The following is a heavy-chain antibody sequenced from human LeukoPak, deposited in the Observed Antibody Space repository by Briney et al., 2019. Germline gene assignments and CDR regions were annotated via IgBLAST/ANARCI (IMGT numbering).Heavy chain of an antibody. CDR2: IHIYRGNT. D-gene: IGHD6-13*01. V-gene: IGHV1-18*01. CDR3: ARAVGITVADSFDP. Sequence: ASVKVSCKASGYRSTNYGISWVRQAPGQGLEWMGWIHIYRGNTNYAQKFQGRVTMTTDTSTSTDYMEVRGLRCDDAAMYYCARAVGITVADSFDPWGQGTLVTVSS. J-gene: IGHJ5*02. CDR1: GYRSTNYG.